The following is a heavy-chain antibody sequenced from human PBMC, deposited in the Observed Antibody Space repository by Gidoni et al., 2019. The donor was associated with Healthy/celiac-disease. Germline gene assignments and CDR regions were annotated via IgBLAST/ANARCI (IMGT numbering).Heavy chain of an antibody. CDR1: GFTFSSYG. CDR3: AKDMWQVGVTTPYYYYMDV. Sequence: QVQLVESGGGVVQPGRYLRLSCAASGFTFSSYGMHWVRQAPGKGLEWVAVISYDGSNKYYADSVKGRFTISRDNSKNTLYLQMNSLRAEDTAVYYCAKDMWQVGVTTPYYYYMDVWGKGTTVTVSS. D-gene: IGHD4-17*01. J-gene: IGHJ6*03. V-gene: IGHV3-30*18. CDR2: ISYDGSNK.